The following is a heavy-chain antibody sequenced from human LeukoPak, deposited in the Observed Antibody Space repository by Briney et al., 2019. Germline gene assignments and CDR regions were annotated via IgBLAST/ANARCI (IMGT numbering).Heavy chain of an antibody. V-gene: IGHV4-31*03. CDR1: GGSISSGDYY. J-gene: IGHJ4*02. CDR2: IYYSGST. CDR3: ARASDYGDYYFDY. D-gene: IGHD4-17*01. Sequence: SETLSLTCTVSGGSISSGDYYWSWIRQHPGKGLEWIGYIYYSGSTYYNPSLKSRVTISVDTSKNQFSLKLSSVTAADTAVYYCARASDYGDYYFDYWGQGTLVTVSS.